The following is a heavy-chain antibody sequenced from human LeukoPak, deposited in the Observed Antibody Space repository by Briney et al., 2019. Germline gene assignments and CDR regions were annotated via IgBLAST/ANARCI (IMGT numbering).Heavy chain of an antibody. V-gene: IGHV3-23*01. J-gene: IGHJ4*02. CDR2: ISGSGETT. CDR3: ATDYYDSSGDYTVDY. D-gene: IGHD3-22*01. CDR1: GFTFRTYA. Sequence: GGSLRLSCAASGFTFRTYAMSWVRQAPGKGLEWGSVISGSGETTHYAESVKGGLTISRENSKKRLYLQRKSRRAEDTAVYYCATDYYDSSGDYTVDYWGQGTLVTVSS.